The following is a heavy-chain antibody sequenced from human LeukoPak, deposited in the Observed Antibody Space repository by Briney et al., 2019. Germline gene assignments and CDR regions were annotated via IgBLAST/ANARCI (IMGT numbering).Heavy chain of an antibody. CDR3: ARSRGIVVVPAAIPPAWYMDV. CDR1: GFSLSTSGVG. CDR2: IYWNDDK. Sequence: SGPTLVKPTQTLTLTCTFSGFSLSTSGVGVGWIRQPPGKALEWLALIYWNDDKRYSPSLKSRLTITKDTSKNQVVLTMTNMDPVDTATYYCARSRGIVVVPAAIPPAWYMDVWGKGTTVTVSS. J-gene: IGHJ6*03. V-gene: IGHV2-5*01. D-gene: IGHD2-2*01.